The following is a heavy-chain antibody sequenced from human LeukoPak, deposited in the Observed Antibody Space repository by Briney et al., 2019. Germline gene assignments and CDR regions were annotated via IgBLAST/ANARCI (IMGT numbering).Heavy chain of an antibody. J-gene: IGHJ5*02. CDR2: IYYSAST. CDR3: ARAENPNWFDP. CDR1: LGSISIGGYY. Sequence: SQTLSLTCTVSLGSISIGGYYWSWIRQHPGKGLEWIGYIYYSASTYYNPSLKSRVTISVDTSKNQFSLKLSSVTAANTAVYYCARAENPNWFDPWGQGTLVTVSS. V-gene: IGHV4-31*03.